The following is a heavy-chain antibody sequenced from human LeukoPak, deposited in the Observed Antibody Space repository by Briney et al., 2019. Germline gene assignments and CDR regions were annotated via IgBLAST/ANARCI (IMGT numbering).Heavy chain of an antibody. D-gene: IGHD2-15*01. V-gene: IGHV1-2*02. J-gene: IGHJ3*02. CDR3: ARRDCSGGSCYKRAGDDAFDI. CDR2: VNPNSGGT. CDR1: GYTFTGYY. Sequence: ASVKVSCKASGYTFTGYYMHYVRQAPGQGLEWMGWVNPNSGGTNYAQNFQGRVTMTRDASINTAYMELRRLGSDDTAVYYCARRDCSGGSCYKRAGDDAFDIWGQGTMVTVSS.